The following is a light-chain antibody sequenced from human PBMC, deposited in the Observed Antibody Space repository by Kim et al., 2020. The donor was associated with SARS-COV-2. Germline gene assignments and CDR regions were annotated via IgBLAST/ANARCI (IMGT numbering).Light chain of an antibody. Sequence: GNYVAWFQQRPGRAPKSLIYGVSTLQSGVPSKFSGSGSGTDFTLTISSVQPEDFATYYCQQYNNYPITFGQGTRLEIK. V-gene: IGKV1-16*02. CDR1: GNY. CDR3: QQYNNYPIT. CDR2: GVS. J-gene: IGKJ5*01.